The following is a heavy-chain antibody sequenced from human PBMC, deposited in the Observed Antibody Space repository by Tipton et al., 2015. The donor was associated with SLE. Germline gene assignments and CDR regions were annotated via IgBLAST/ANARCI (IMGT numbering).Heavy chain of an antibody. J-gene: IGHJ1*01. D-gene: IGHD6-19*01. CDR1: GYSISPYY. CDR2: MYTSGNI. V-gene: IGHV4-4*07. Sequence: TLSLTCTVSGYSISPYYWSWIRQPAGKGLEWIGRMYTSGNINYNPSLKSRVTISLDTSKNQISLKLSSVTAADTAVYYCVRQGAGWYEEEVWGQGTLVTVSS. CDR3: VRQGAGWYEEEV.